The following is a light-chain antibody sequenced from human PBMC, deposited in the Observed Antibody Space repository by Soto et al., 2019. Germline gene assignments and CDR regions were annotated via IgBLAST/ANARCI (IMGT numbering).Light chain of an antibody. CDR3: QHSTTWT. CDR1: QSISSY. Sequence: DIQMTKSTSSLYASVGDRVTITCRASQSISSYLNWYQQKPGKAPKLLIYAASSLQSGVPSRFSGSGSETDFTLTISSLQPEDFATYSCQHSTTWTFGQGTKV. CDR2: AAS. V-gene: IGKV1-39*01. J-gene: IGKJ1*01.